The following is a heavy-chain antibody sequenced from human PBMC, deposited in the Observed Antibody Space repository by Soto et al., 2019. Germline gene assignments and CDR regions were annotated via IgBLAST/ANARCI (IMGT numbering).Heavy chain of an antibody. V-gene: IGHV3-30*18. Sequence: GGSLRLSCAASGLTFSSYGMRWVRQAPGKGLEWVAVISYDGSNKYYADSVKGRFTISRDNSKNTLYLQMNSLRAEDTAVYYCAKDVLRFLEWLAFYGMDVWGQGTTVTVSS. J-gene: IGHJ6*02. D-gene: IGHD3-3*01. CDR2: ISYDGSNK. CDR3: AKDVLRFLEWLAFYGMDV. CDR1: GLTFSSYG.